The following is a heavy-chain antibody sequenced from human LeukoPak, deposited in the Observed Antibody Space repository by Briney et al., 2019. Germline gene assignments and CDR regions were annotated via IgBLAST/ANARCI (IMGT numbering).Heavy chain of an antibody. D-gene: IGHD3-10*01. CDR3: ARREGYLGWFGELLYYLDY. J-gene: IGHJ4*02. V-gene: IGHV4-34*01. CDR2: INHSGST. Sequence: SETLSLTCAVYGGSFSGYYWSWIRQPPGKGLEWIGEINHSGSTNYNPSLKRRVTTSVDTSKNQFSLNLSSVTCADTAVYYCARREGYLGWFGELLYYLDYWGQPTLVTVPS. CDR1: GGSFSGYY.